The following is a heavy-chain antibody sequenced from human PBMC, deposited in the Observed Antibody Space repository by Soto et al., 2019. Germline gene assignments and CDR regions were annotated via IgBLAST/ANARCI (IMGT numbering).Heavy chain of an antibody. Sequence: PGGSLRLSCAASGFTFSSYAMHWVRQAPGKGLEWVAVISYDGSNKYYADSVKGRFTISRDNSKNTLYLQMNSLRAEDTAVYYCAKDKQSVNQPFDYWGQGTLVTVSS. CDR1: GFTFSSYA. CDR3: AKDKQSVNQPFDY. V-gene: IGHV3-30-3*01. CDR2: ISYDGSNK. J-gene: IGHJ4*02. D-gene: IGHD2-2*01.